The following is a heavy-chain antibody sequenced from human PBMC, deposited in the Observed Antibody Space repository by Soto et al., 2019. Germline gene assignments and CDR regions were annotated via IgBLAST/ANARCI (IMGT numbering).Heavy chain of an antibody. CDR1: GGSISSGDYY. CDR2: IYYSGST. D-gene: IGHD3-22*01. CDR3: ARDHSNPDYYYYGMDV. V-gene: IGHV4-30-4*01. J-gene: IGHJ6*02. Sequence: QVQLQESGPGLVKPSQTLSLTCTVSGGSISSGDYYWSWIRQPPGKGLEWIGYIYYSGSTYYNPSLKSRVTISVDTSKNQFSLKLSSVTAADTAVYYCARDHSNPDYYYYGMDVWGQGTTVTVSS.